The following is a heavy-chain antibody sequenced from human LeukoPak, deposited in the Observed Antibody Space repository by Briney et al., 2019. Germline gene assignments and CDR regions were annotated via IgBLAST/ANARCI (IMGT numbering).Heavy chain of an antibody. J-gene: IGHJ5*02. V-gene: IGHV3-48*03. CDR1: GFTFSSDE. CDR3: ARDGRDTGMSA. CDR2: ISTSGSTI. D-gene: IGHD2-8*02. Sequence: QPGGSLRLSCAASGFTFSSDEMIWVRQAPGKGLEWVSYISTSGSTIYYADSVRGRFTISRDNAKNSLYLQMNSLRAEDTAIYYCARDGRDTGMSAWGQGTVVTVSS.